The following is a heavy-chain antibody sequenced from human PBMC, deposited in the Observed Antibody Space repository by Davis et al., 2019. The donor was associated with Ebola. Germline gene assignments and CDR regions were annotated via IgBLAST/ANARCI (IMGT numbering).Heavy chain of an antibody. Sequence: ASVKVSCKASGYTFTGYFIHWVRQAPGQGLEWMGWINPNSGGTNYAQKFQGRVTMTRDTSISTAYMELSRLRSDDTAVYYCARDIFWSGPPHYWGQGTLVTVSS. D-gene: IGHD3-3*01. J-gene: IGHJ4*02. CDR1: GYTFTGYF. CDR3: ARDIFWSGPPHY. CDR2: INPNSGGT. V-gene: IGHV1-2*02.